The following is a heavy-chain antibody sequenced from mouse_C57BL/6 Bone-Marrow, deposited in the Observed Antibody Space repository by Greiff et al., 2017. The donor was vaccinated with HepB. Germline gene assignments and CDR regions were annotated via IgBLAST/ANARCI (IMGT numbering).Heavy chain of an antibody. J-gene: IGHJ1*03. V-gene: IGHV5-17*01. CDR2: ISSGSSTI. CDR1: GFTFSDYG. CDR3: ARRDTTVGWYFDV. D-gene: IGHD1-1*01. Sequence: EVKVEESGGGLVKPGGSLKLSCAASGFTFSDYGMHWVRQAPEKGLEWVAYISSGSSTIYYADTVKGRFTISRDNAKNTLFLQMTSLRSEDTAMYYCARRDTTVGWYFDVWGTGTTVTVSS.